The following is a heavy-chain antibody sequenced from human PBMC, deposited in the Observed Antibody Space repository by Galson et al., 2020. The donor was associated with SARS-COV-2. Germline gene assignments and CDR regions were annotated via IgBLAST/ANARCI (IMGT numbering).Heavy chain of an antibody. D-gene: IGHD3-22*01. V-gene: IGHV3-23*01. J-gene: IGHJ4*02. CDR3: AKLHRDSSGFDY. Sequence: GGSLRLSCAASGFTFTSYAMNWLRQAPGKGLEWVSGISGSGSATYYAGSVKGRFTISRDNSQNTLYLQMNGLRAEDTAIYYCAKLHRDSSGFDYWGQGARVTVSS. CDR2: ISGSGSAT. CDR1: GFTFTSYA.